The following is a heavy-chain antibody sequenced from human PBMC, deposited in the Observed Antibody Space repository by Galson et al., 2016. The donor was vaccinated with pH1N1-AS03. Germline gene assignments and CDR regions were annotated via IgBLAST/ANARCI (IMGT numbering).Heavy chain of an antibody. Sequence: SLRLSCAASGFTFDDYAMHWVRQAPGKRLEWVSGISWDSGNIDYADSVKGRFTISRDNAKYSLYLQMNSLRAEDTAFYDCAKSPGYCIAGSCSDQVYFDYWGQGTLVTISS. J-gene: IGHJ4*01. D-gene: IGHD2-15*01. CDR2: ISWDSGNI. V-gene: IGHV3-9*01. CDR3: AKSPGYCIAGSCSDQVYFDY. CDR1: GFTFDDYA.